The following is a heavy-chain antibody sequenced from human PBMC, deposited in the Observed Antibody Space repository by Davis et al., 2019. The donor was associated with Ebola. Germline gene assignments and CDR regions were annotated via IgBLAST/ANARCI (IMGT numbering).Heavy chain of an antibody. Sequence: MPSETLSLTCAVYGGSFSAYYWSWIRQPPGKGLEWIGEINHSGSTNYNPSLKSRVTISVDTSKNQFSLKLSSVTAANTAVYYCARGRGDCSSTSCSYLYYFDYWGQGTLVTVFS. V-gene: IGHV4-34*01. CDR1: GGSFSAYY. CDR3: ARGRGDCSSTSCSYLYYFDY. D-gene: IGHD2-2*01. J-gene: IGHJ4*02. CDR2: INHSGST.